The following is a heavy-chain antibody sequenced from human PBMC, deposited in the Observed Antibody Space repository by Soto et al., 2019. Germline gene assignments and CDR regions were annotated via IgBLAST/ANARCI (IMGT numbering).Heavy chain of an antibody. J-gene: IGHJ6*02. CDR1: GFTVSSNY. V-gene: IGHV3-66*01. CDR3: ARDSLDDSSSWYSSYYGMDV. Sequence: GGSLRLSCAASGFTVSSNYMSWVRQAPGKGLEWVSVIYSGGSTYYADSVKGRFTISRDNSKNTLYLQMNSLRAEDTAVYYCARDSLDDSSSWYSSYYGMDVWGQGTTVTVSS. D-gene: IGHD6-13*01. CDR2: IYSGGST.